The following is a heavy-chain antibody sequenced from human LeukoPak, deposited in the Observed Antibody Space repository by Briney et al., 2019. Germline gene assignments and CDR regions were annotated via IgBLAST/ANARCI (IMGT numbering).Heavy chain of an antibody. Sequence: PGGSLRLSCAASGFTFSSYEMNWVHQAPGKGLEWVSYISSSGSTIYYADSVRGRFTISRDNSKSTLSLQMNSLRAEDTAIYYCATYRQVLLPFESWGQGTLVTVSS. J-gene: IGHJ4*02. V-gene: IGHV3-48*03. CDR2: ISSSGSTI. D-gene: IGHD2-8*02. CDR1: GFTFSSYE. CDR3: ATYRQVLLPFES.